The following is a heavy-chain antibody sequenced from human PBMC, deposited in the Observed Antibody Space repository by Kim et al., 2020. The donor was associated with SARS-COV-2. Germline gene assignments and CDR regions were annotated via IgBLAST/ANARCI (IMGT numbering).Heavy chain of an antibody. D-gene: IGHD3-16*01. J-gene: IGHJ4*02. Sequence: SETLSLTCTVSGCSISSSGYYWGWIRQPPGKGLEWIGSIYYSGSTYDNPSLKSRVTISVDTSKNQFSLMLSSVTAADTAVYYCAGLIGGGSREFYYWGQGTLVTVSS. CDR2: IYYSGST. V-gene: IGHV4-39*01. CDR1: GCSISSSGYY. CDR3: AGLIGGGSREFYY.